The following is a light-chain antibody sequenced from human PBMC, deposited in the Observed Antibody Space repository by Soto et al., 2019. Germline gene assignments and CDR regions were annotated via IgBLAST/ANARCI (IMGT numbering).Light chain of an antibody. CDR1: LSVSSH. CDR2: GAS. Sequence: ELMMTQSPVTLSVSPGERATLSCRASLSVSSHLAWYQQKPAQPPRLLIYGASTRATGIPARFSGSESGTEFTLTISSLQSEDFALYFCQQYSFWPHTFGQGTRLEIK. J-gene: IGKJ5*01. V-gene: IGKV3D-15*01. CDR3: QQYSFWPHT.